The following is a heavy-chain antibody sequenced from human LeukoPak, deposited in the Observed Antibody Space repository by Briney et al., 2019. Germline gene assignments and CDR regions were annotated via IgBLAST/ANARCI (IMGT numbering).Heavy chain of an antibody. Sequence: GGSLRLSCAASGFTFSSYAMSWVRQAPGKGLEWVSAISGSGGSTYYADSVKGRFTISRDNTKNTLYLQMNSLGAEDTAVYYCAKDLTWIQLWLPFDYWGQGTLVTVSS. CDR2: ISGSGGST. CDR1: GFTFSSYA. CDR3: AKDLTWIQLWLPFDY. V-gene: IGHV3-23*01. D-gene: IGHD5-18*01. J-gene: IGHJ4*02.